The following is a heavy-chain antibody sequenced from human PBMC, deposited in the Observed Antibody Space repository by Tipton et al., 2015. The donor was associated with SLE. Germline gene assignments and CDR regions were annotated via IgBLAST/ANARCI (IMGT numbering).Heavy chain of an antibody. J-gene: IGHJ6*02. D-gene: IGHD5-12*01. CDR2: IYYTGTT. CDR1: GVSTTTSGNY. V-gene: IGHV4-31*03. CDR3: ARVGYTSSWAMDV. Sequence: TLSLTCSVSGVSTTTSGNYWSWIRQHPGKGLEWIGYIYYTGTTYYNPSLKSRINISLDTSKNQFSLKLNSVTDADTVVYFCARVGYTSSWAMDVWGQGTTVNVSS.